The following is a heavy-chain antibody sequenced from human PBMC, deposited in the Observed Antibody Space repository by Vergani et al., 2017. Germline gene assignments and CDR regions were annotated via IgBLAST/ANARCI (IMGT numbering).Heavy chain of an antibody. CDR1: GHTFTSYY. CDR3: ARAPIKIQHWDY. V-gene: IGHV1-46*03. D-gene: IGHD1-1*01. Sequence: QVQLVQSGAEVKKPGASVKVSCKASGHTFTSYYMHWVRQAPGQGLEWMGIINPSGSSTSYAQKFQGRVTMTRDTSTSTVYMELSSLRSEDTAVYYCARAPIKIQHWDYWGQGTLVTVSS. J-gene: IGHJ4*02. CDR2: INPSGSST.